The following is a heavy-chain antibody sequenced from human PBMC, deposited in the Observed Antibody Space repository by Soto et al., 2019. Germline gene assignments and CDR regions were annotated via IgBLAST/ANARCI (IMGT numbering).Heavy chain of an antibody. CDR1: GGSISSYY. J-gene: IGHJ4*02. CDR2: IYYSGSA. CDR3: ARYSYATGDLDY. D-gene: IGHD5-18*01. Sequence: SETLSLTCTVSGGSISSYYWSWIRQPPGKGLEWIGYIYYSGSANYNPSLKSRVTISVDTSKSQFSLKLSSVTAADTAVYYCARYSYATGDLDYWGQGTLVTVSS. V-gene: IGHV4-59*01.